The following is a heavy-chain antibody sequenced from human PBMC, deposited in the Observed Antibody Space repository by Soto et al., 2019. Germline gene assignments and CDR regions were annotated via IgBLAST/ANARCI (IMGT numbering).Heavy chain of an antibody. CDR1: GGTFSSYA. Sequence: RASVKVSCKASGGTFSSYAISWVRQAPGQVLEWMGWISAYNGHKNYAQKFQDRVTLTTDTSTSTVYMELRSLISDDTAVYYCARWQDSSYWPSGVDFWGQGTLVSVSS. V-gene: IGHV1-18*01. CDR2: ISAYNGHK. D-gene: IGHD6-6*01. J-gene: IGHJ4*02. CDR3: ARWQDSSYWPSGVDF.